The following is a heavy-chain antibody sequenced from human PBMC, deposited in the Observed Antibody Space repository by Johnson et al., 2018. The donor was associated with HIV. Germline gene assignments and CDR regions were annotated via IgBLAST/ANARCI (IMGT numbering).Heavy chain of an antibody. CDR2: INWNGGST. CDR3: ARVWYVYGSGSLIDAFDI. V-gene: IGHV3-20*04. J-gene: IGHJ3*02. CDR1: GFTFSDCY. Sequence: EVQLVESGGGLVKPGGSLRLSCAASGFTFSDCYMSWIRQGPGGGLEWVTGINWNGGSTGYADSVKGRFTISRANAKHYMHVQLNSLRHEDTAMYYCARVWYVYGSGSLIDAFDIWCQGTMVTVSS. D-gene: IGHD3-10*01.